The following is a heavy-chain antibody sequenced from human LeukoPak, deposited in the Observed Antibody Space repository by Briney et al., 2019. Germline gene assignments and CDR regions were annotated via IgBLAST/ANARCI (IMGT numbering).Heavy chain of an antibody. CDR1: GGSFSGYY. V-gene: IGHV4-34*01. CDR2: IYYSGST. CDR3: ARLRTAMVTS. D-gene: IGHD5-18*01. J-gene: IGHJ4*02. Sequence: SETLSLTCAVYGGSFSGYYWTWIRQPPGKGLEWIGSIYYSGSTYYNPSLKSRVTISVDTSKNQFSLKLSSVTAADTAVYYCARLRTAMVTSWGQGTLVTVSS.